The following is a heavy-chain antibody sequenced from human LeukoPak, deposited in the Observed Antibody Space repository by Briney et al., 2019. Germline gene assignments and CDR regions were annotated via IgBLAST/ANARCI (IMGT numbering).Heavy chain of an antibody. CDR2: ISGSGGST. D-gene: IGHD2-2*01. J-gene: IGHJ1*01. Sequence: GGSLRLSCAASGFTFSSYAMSWVRQAPGKGLEWVSAISGSGGSTYYADSVKGRFTISRDNSKNTLYLQMNSLRAEDTAVYYCPKADSTSSRGLYFQHWGQGTLVTVSS. CDR3: PKADSTSSRGLYFQH. CDR1: GFTFSSYA. V-gene: IGHV3-23*01.